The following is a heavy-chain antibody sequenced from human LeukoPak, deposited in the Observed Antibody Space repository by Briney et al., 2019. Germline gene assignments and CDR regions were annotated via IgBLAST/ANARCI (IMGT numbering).Heavy chain of an antibody. D-gene: IGHD1-1*01. CDR1: GITFSNYA. J-gene: IGHJ4*02. V-gene: IGHV3-23*01. Sequence: GGSLRLSCAASGITFSNYAMSWVRQAPGKGLEWVSTISGGGGITYYADSVKGRFTISRDNSKNTVNLQINSLRGEDTALYYCAKDYQGGKTLATIPRFDYWGQGTLVTVSS. CDR3: AKDYQGGKTLATIPRFDY. CDR2: ISGGGGIT.